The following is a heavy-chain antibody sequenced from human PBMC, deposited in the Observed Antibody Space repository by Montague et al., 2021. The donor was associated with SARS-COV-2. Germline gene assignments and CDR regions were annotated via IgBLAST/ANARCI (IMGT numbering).Heavy chain of an antibody. Sequence: SLRLSCAASGFTSGFIFRKAAMSWVRQAPGKGLEWVSAIGGSGDTYYADSVKGRFAISRDNSKNTLYLQMNSLRADDTAVYYCAKEMGHGRPFDYWGQGALVTVSS. CDR1: GFTSGFIFRKAA. D-gene: IGHD2-15*01. CDR3: AKEMGHGRPFDY. CDR2: IGGSGDT. V-gene: IGHV3-23*01. J-gene: IGHJ4*02.